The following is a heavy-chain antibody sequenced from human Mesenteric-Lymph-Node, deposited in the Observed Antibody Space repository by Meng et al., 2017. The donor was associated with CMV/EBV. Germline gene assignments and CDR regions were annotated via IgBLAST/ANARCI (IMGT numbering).Heavy chain of an antibody. V-gene: IGHV2-70*20. J-gene: IGHJ6*02. Sequence: CTVSGGSVSSGSYYWSWVRQPPGKALEWLALIDWDDDKYYSTSLKTRLTISKDTSKNQVVLTMTNMDPVDTATYYCARIRMGPAAMHYGMDVWGQGTTVTVSS. CDR3: ARIRMGPAAMHYGMDV. CDR1: GGSVSSGSYY. D-gene: IGHD2-2*01. CDR2: IDWDDDK.